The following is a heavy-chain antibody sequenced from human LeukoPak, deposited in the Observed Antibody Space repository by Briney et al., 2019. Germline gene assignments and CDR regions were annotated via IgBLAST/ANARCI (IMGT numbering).Heavy chain of an antibody. CDR1: GGSIISTYNY. Sequence: SETLSLTCTVSGGSIISTYNYWGWIRQPPGQGLEWIGSVYYSGTTYYNPSLKSRVIVSVDTSKNQFSLTLTSVTAADTAVYHCARSSAAEGPTHNWFDPWGQGTLVTVSS. J-gene: IGHJ5*02. CDR2: VYYSGTT. D-gene: IGHD6-13*01. CDR3: ARSSAAEGPTHNWFDP. V-gene: IGHV4-39*01.